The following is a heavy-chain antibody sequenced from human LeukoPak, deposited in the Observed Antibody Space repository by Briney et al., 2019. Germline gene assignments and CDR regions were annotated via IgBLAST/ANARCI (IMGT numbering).Heavy chain of an antibody. V-gene: IGHV3-7*01. J-gene: IGHJ4*02. CDR3: ARDSSLRYYFDY. D-gene: IGHD6-19*01. Sequence: GGSLRLSCAASGFTVSSDWMSWVRQAPGKGLEWVANIKQDGSEKYYVDSVKGRFTISRDNAKNSLYLQMNSLRDEDTAVYYCARDSSLRYYFDYWGQGTLVTVSS. CDR1: GFTVSSDW. CDR2: IKQDGSEK.